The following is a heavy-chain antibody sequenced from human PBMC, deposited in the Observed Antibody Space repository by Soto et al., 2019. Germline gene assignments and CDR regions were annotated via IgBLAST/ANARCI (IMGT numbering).Heavy chain of an antibody. CDR3: ARWRSSTYYYYGMDV. V-gene: IGHV3-33*01. CDR2: IWYDGSNK. CDR1: GFTFSSYG. J-gene: IGHJ6*02. D-gene: IGHD1-26*01. Sequence: GGSLRLSCAASGFTFSSYGMHWVRQAPGKGLEWVAVIWYDGSNKYYADSVKGRFTISRDNSKNTLYLQMNSLRAEDTAVYYCARWRSSTYYYYGMDVWGQGTTVTVSS.